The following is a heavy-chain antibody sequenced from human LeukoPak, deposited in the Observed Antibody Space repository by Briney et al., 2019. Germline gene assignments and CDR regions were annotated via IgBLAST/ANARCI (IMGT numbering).Heavy chain of an antibody. Sequence: GGSLRLSCAASGFTFSSYWMSWVRQAPGKGLEWVANIKQDGSEKYYVDSVKGRFTISRDNAKNSLYLQMNSLRAEDTAVYYCARLITIFGVVVFDYWGQGTLVTVSS. CDR2: IKQDGSEK. D-gene: IGHD3-3*01. J-gene: IGHJ4*02. V-gene: IGHV3-7*01. CDR1: GFTFSSYW. CDR3: ARLITIFGVVVFDY.